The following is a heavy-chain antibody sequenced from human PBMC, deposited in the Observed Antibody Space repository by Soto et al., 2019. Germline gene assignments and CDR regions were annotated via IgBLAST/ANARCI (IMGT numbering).Heavy chain of an antibody. CDR2: SSANSGDT. Sequence: ASVKVSCKASGYTFTSYGISWVRQAPGQGLEWMGWSSANSGDTKSAQKVQGRVTLTTDTSTSTAYMELSSLRSEDTAVYYCARTSLEVPTEPFAPRGQGPLVPVSS. V-gene: IGHV1-18*01. CDR1: GYTFTSYG. CDR3: ARTSLEVPTEPFAP. J-gene: IGHJ5*02. D-gene: IGHD1-1*01.